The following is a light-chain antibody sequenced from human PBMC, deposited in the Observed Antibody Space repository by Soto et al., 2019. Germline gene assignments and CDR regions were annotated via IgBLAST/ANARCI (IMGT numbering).Light chain of an antibody. CDR1: QSISSW. Sequence: DIQMTQSPSTLSASVGDRVTITCRASQSISSWLAWYQQKPGKAPKLLIYKASSLESGVPSRFSGSGSGTEFTLTISSPQPDDPSTYYCLQYNSLPYTFGQGTKLEIQ. V-gene: IGKV1-5*03. CDR3: LQYNSLPYT. CDR2: KAS. J-gene: IGKJ2*01.